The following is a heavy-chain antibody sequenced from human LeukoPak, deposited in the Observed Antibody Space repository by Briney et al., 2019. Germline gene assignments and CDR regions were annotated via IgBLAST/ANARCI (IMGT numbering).Heavy chain of an antibody. CDR2: IFGSGGSP. CDR3: AKRGVVIRGLLVIGLHTEAYYFDS. Sequence: PGGSLRLSCEASGFTFGSFAMYWVRQAPGKGLDWIAGIFGSGGSPHYADSVKGRFTISRDNSKNTLYLQMNSLRAEDTAVYFCAKRGVVIRGLLVIGLHTEAYYFDSWGQGILVTVSS. V-gene: IGHV3-23*01. J-gene: IGHJ4*02. D-gene: IGHD3-10*01. CDR1: GFTFGSFA.